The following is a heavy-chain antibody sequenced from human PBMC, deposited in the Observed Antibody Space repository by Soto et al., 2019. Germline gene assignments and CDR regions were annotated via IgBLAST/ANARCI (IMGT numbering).Heavy chain of an antibody. V-gene: IGHV3-30-3*01. CDR2: ISYDGSNK. J-gene: IGHJ4*02. CDR1: GFTFSSYA. CDR3: ATILTGYYFGQNDFDY. Sequence: GGSLRLSCAASGFTFSSYAMHWVHQAPGKGLEWVAVISYDGSNKYYADSVKGRFTISRDNSKNTLYLQMNSLRAEDTAVYYCATILTGYYFGQNDFDYWGQGTLVTVSS. D-gene: IGHD3-9*01.